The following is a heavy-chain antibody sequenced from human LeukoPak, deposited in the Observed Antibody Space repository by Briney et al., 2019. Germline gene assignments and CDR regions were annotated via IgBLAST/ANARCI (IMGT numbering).Heavy chain of an antibody. Sequence: GGSLRLSCAASGFTFTSWWMSWVRQAPGKGLEWVASIKEDGREKYYMDSVKGRFTISRDNAKNSLSLQMNSLRAGDTAVYYCARVPGVTRYFDYWGQGTLVTVSS. J-gene: IGHJ4*02. CDR2: IKEDGREK. D-gene: IGHD4-11*01. V-gene: IGHV3-7*01. CDR3: ARVPGVTRYFDY. CDR1: GFTFTSWW.